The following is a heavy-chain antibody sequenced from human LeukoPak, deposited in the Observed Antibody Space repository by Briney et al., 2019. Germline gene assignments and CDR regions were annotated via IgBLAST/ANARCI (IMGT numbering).Heavy chain of an antibody. D-gene: IGHD3-10*01. Sequence: GASVRVSCKASGYTFTSYGISWVRQAPGQGLEWMGWISAYNGNTNYAQKLQGRVTMTTDTSTSTAYMELRSLRSDDTAVYYCARDSGGRVLLWFGELLDPFDYWGQGTLVTVSS. CDR1: GYTFTSYG. J-gene: IGHJ4*02. CDR3: ARDSGGRVLLWFGELLDPFDY. CDR2: ISAYNGNT. V-gene: IGHV1-18*01.